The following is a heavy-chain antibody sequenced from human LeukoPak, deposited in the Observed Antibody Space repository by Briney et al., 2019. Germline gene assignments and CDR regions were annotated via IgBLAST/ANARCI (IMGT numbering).Heavy chain of an antibody. D-gene: IGHD5-18*01. J-gene: IGHJ4*02. V-gene: IGHV1-2*02. CDR3: ARLMFNGYSYGSFDY. CDR1: GYTFTGYY. CDR2: INPNSGGT. Sequence: ASVTVSCKASGYTFTGYYMHWVRQAPGQGLEWMGWINPNSGGTNYAQKFQGRVTMTRDTSISTAYMELSRLRSDDTAVYYCARLMFNGYSYGSFDYWGQGTLVTVSS.